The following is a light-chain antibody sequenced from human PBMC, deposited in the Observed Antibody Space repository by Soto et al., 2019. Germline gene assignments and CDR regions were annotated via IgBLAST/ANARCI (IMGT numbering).Light chain of an antibody. CDR3: QHRSNWPLT. CDR2: DTS. Sequence: EIVLTQSPATLSLSPGERATLSCRASQAVSSYLAWYQQKPGQAPRLLIYDTSNRATGIPARFSGSGSGTDFTLTVSSLEPEDFAVYFCQHRSNWPLTFGGGTKVEIK. J-gene: IGKJ4*01. V-gene: IGKV3-11*01. CDR1: QAVSSY.